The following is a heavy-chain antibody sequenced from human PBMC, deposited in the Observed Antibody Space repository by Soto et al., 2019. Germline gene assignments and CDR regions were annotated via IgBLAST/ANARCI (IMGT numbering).Heavy chain of an antibody. D-gene: IGHD3-10*01. CDR1: GDTFNFYS. CDR3: ASSYGSGYRAFDY. J-gene: IGHJ4*02. CDR2: VNPIVSMS. Sequence: QVQLVQSGAEVKRPGSSVKVSCKASGDTFNFYSINWVRQAPGLGREWMGRVNPIVSMSNYAQKFQGRVTMTADKSKSTASMELSSLRSEDTAIYYSASSYGSGYRAFDYWGQGALVTVSS. V-gene: IGHV1-69*02.